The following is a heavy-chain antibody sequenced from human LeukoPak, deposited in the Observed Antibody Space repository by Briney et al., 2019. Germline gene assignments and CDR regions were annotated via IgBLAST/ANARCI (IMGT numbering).Heavy chain of an antibody. V-gene: IGHV3-30-3*01. CDR2: ISYDGSNK. CDR3: ARDPTREVAVAAAFDY. J-gene: IGHJ4*02. CDR1: GFNFSNYA. Sequence: PGMSLRPSCAASGFNFSNYAMHWVRQAPGKGLEWVAVISYDGSNKYYTDSVKGRFTISRDNSKNTLYLQVSSLTTEDTAVYFCARDPTREVAVAAAFDYWGQGTLVTVSS. D-gene: IGHD6-19*01.